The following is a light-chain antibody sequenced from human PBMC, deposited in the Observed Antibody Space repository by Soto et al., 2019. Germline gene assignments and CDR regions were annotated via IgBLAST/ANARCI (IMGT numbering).Light chain of an antibody. V-gene: IGLV2-23*02. J-gene: IGLJ2*01. Sequence: QSVLAQPASVSGSPGQSITISCTGTSSDVGSYNFVSWYQQHPGKAPKLMVYDVYRRPSGISNRFSGSKSGNTASLTISGLQAGVEADYYSSSYAGGGTFVLFGGGTKVTVL. CDR2: DVY. CDR3: SSYAGGGTFVL. CDR1: SSDVGSYNF.